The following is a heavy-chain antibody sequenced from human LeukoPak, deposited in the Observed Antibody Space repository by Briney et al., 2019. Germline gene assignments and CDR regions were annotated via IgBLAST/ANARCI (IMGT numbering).Heavy chain of an antibody. D-gene: IGHD6-6*01. V-gene: IGHV3-23*01. J-gene: IGHJ5*02. CDR2: ISGSGGST. CDR1: GFTFSNYA. Sequence: GGSLRLSCAVSGFTFSNYAMSWVRQAPGKGLEWVSGISGSGGSTYYADSVKGRFNISRDNSKNTLYLQMNSLRAEGTAVYYCVRDRPHNWFDPWGQGTLVTVSS. CDR3: VRDRPHNWFDP.